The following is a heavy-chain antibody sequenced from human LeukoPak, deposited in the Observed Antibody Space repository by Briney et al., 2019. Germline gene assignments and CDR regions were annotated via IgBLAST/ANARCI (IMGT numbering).Heavy chain of an antibody. CDR3: AKDGAPRIAVAGSSHY. D-gene: IGHD6-19*01. CDR2: IWYDGSNK. J-gene: IGHJ4*02. V-gene: IGHV3-33*06. CDR1: GFTFSSYG. Sequence: PGRSLTLSCAASGFTFSSYGLHWVRQAPGKGLEWVAVIWYDGSNKYYADSVKGRFTISRDNSKNTLYLQMNSLRAEDTAVYYCAKDGAPRIAVAGSSHYWGQGTLVTVSS.